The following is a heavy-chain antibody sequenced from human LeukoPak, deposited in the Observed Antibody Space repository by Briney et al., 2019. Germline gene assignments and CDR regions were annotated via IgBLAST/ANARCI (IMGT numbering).Heavy chain of an antibody. D-gene: IGHD1-1*01. CDR3: AKDLERRFYYYYYYMDV. Sequence: GSLRLSCAASGFTFSNAWISWVRQAPRKGLEWVAVISYDGSNKYYADSVKGRFTISRDNSKNTLYLQMNSLRAEDTAVYYCAKDLERRFYYYYYYMDVWGKGTTVTISS. J-gene: IGHJ6*03. V-gene: IGHV3-30*18. CDR2: ISYDGSNK. CDR1: GFTFSNAW.